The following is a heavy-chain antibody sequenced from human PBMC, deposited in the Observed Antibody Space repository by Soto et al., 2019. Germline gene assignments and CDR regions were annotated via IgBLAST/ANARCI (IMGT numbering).Heavy chain of an antibody. J-gene: IGHJ4*02. CDR1: GFTFNNYW. V-gene: IGHV3-7*01. CDR2: INQDGSEK. CDR3: ARSLDY. Sequence: EVQLVESGGGLVQPGGSLRLSCAASGFTFNNYWMDWVRQAPGKGLEWVANINQDGSEKHYVDSVKGRFTISRDNAKNSLYLQMSSLTAEDSALYYCARSLDYWGQGTLVTVSS.